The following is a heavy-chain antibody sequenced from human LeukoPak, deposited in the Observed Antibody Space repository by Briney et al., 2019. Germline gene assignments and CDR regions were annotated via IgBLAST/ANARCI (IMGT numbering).Heavy chain of an antibody. CDR1: GFTFSSYA. D-gene: IGHD3-9*01. Sequence: GGSLRLSCAASGFTFSSYAMSWVRQAPGKGLEWVSAISGSGGSTYYADSVKGGFTISRDNSKNTLYLQMNSLRAEDTAVYYCARGPPDILTGYTTYYFDYWGQGTLVTVSS. V-gene: IGHV3-23*01. J-gene: IGHJ4*02. CDR2: ISGSGGST. CDR3: ARGPPDILTGYTTYYFDY.